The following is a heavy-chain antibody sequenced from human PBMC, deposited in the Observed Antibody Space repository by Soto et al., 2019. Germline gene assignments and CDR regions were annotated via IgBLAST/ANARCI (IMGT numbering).Heavy chain of an antibody. CDR3: ARLAQAGYCSSTSCSSYGMDV. Sequence: SVKVSCKASGGTFSSYAISWVRQAPGQGLEWMGGIIPIFGTANYAQKFQGRVTITADESTSTAYMELSSLRSEDTAVYYCARLAQAGYCSSTSCSSYGMDVWGQGTTVTV. V-gene: IGHV1-69*13. CDR1: GGTFSSYA. D-gene: IGHD2-2*01. CDR2: IIPIFGTA. J-gene: IGHJ6*02.